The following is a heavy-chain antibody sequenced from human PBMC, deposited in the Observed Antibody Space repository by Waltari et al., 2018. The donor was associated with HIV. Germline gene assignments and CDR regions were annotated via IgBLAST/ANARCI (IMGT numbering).Heavy chain of an antibody. V-gene: IGHV2-5*02. CDR2: NDWDDDK. J-gene: IGHJ4*02. CDR3: AHILPAVYNCFDY. CDR1: GFSLNTGGVA. Sequence: QITLKESGPTLVNPTQTLTLTCAFSGFSLNTGGVAVGWIRQPPGKAPERLARNDWDDDKRYSPSLKSRLTITKDASKIQVVLKMTNMYPVDTATYYCAHILPAVYNCFDYWGQGTLVTVSA. D-gene: IGHD3-9*01.